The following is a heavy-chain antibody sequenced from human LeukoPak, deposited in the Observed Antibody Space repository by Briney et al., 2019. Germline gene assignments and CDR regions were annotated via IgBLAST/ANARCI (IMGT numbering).Heavy chain of an antibody. CDR2: IYYSGST. J-gene: IGHJ4*02. V-gene: IGHV4-59*05. CDR1: GGSISSYY. CDR3: ARYTYGDYPDY. D-gene: IGHD5-18*01. Sequence: SETLSLTCAVSGGSISSYYWSWIRQPPGKGLEWIGSIYYSGSTYYNPSLKSRVTISVDTSKNQFSLKLSSVTAADTAVYYCARYTYGDYPDYWGQGTLVAVSS.